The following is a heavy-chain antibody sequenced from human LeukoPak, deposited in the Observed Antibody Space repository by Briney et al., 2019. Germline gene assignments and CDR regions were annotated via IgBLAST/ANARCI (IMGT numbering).Heavy chain of an antibody. V-gene: IGHV1-69*04. D-gene: IGHD5-12*01. CDR3: ARYPGGYVPFDY. CDR2: IIPILGMA. Sequence: GASVKVSCKASGGTFSSYAISRVRQAPGQGLEWMGRIIPILGMANYAQKFQGRVTITADKSTSTAYMELSSLRSEDTAVYYCARYPGGYVPFDYWGQGTLVTVSS. CDR1: GGTFSSYA. J-gene: IGHJ4*02.